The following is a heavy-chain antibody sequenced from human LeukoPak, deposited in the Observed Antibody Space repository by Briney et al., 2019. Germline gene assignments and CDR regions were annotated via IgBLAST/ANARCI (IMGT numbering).Heavy chain of an antibody. D-gene: IGHD3-3*01. Sequence: SRTLSLTCAISGDSVSSNSAAWNWIRQSPSRGLEWLGRTYYRSKCYNNYAVSVKSRIAINPDTSKNQFSLQLNSVTPEDTAVYYCARDLTYYDFWSGYFGYYYYYMDVWGKGTTVTVSS. J-gene: IGHJ6*03. CDR2: TYYRSKCYN. CDR1: GDSVSSNSAA. V-gene: IGHV6-1*01. CDR3: ARDLTYYDFWSGYFGYYYYYMDV.